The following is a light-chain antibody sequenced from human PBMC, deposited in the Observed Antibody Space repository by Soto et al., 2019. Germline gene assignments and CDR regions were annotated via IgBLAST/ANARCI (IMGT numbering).Light chain of an antibody. CDR3: QQYNSYSWT. CDR1: QTISSW. CDR2: DAS. Sequence: DIQMTQSPSTLSASVRDRVTIACRASQTISSWLACFQQSPGKAPKLLIYDASTLESGVPSRFSGSRSGTEFTLTISSLQPDDFATYYCQQYNSYSWTFGQGTKVDI. V-gene: IGKV1-5*01. J-gene: IGKJ1*01.